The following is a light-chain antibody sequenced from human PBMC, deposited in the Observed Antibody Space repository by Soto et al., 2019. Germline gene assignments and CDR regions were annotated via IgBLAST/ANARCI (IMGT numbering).Light chain of an antibody. CDR3: QQYGSSSYT. J-gene: IGKJ2*01. V-gene: IGKV3-20*01. Sequence: EIVLTQSPGTLSLSPGERATLSCRASQSVSSSYLAWYQQKPGQAPRRLIYGASSRATGIPDRFSGSGSGTDFTLTISRLEPEDFAVYYCQQYGSSSYTFGQGTKLEIK. CDR2: GAS. CDR1: QSVSSSY.